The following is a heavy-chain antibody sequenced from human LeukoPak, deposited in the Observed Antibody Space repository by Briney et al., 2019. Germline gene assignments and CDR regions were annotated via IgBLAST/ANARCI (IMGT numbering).Heavy chain of an antibody. CDR2: INEYGSEK. V-gene: IGHV3-7*01. CDR3: ARIGRGGSTYLYGSGVDD. CDR1: RFTFSTCW. Sequence: PGVSLRLSCAASRFTFSTCWMSWVRQAPGKGLEWVASINEYGSEKYYVVSVKGRFTISRDNANNSVYLQMNSLRAEDTAVYYCARIGRGGSTYLYGSGVDDWGQGSLVTLSS. D-gene: IGHD3-10*01. J-gene: IGHJ4*02.